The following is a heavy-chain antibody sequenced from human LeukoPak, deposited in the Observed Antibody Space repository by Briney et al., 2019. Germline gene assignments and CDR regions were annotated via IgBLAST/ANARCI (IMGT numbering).Heavy chain of an antibody. D-gene: IGHD6-25*01. CDR3: ARESASTARLFDY. V-gene: IGHV1-2*02. Sequence: ASVKVSCKASGYTFTGYFMHWVRQAPGQGLEWMGWINPNSGGTNQAQKFQGRVNMTRDTSIRRAYMEVSRLRSEDMAVYYCARESASTARLFDYWGQGTLVTVSS. J-gene: IGHJ4*02. CDR2: INPNSGGT. CDR1: GYTFTGYF.